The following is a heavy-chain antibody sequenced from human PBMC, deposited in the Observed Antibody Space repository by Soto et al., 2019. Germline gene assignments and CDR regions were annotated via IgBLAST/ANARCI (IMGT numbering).Heavy chain of an antibody. V-gene: IGHV1-2*02. CDR2: INTKSGVT. CDR1: GYTFPDYY. Sequence: QLHLVQSGAEVKKPGASVRVSCKASGYTFPDYYIHWVRQAPGQGLEWMGWINTKSGVTNSAQKLQGRITMTRDTSITTAYLELSSLRSDDTAVYYCARGPKQTPRHSNSWFVPDYWGQGSLVTVSS. J-gene: IGHJ4*02. D-gene: IGHD6-13*01. CDR3: ARGPKQTPRHSNSWFVPDY.